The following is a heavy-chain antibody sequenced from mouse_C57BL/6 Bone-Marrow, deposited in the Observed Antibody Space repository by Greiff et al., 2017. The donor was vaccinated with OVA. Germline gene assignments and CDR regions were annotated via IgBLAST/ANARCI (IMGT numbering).Heavy chain of an antibody. Sequence: QVQLKQPGAELVRPGSSVKLSCKASGYTFTSYWMHWVKQRPIQGLEWIGNIDPSDSETHYNQKFKDKATLTVDKSSSTAYMQLSSLTSEDSAVYYCAREVRFYWYFDVWGTGTTVTVSS. V-gene: IGHV1-52*01. D-gene: IGHD2-14*01. CDR1: GYTFTSYW. J-gene: IGHJ1*03. CDR2: IDPSDSET. CDR3: AREVRFYWYFDV.